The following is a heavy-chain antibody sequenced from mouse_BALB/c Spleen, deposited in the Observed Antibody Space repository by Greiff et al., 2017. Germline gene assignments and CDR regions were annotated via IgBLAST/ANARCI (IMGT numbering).Heavy chain of an antibody. D-gene: IGHD1-1*01. CDR3: ARQKLRAMDY. V-gene: IGHV5-12-1*01. CDR2: ISSGGGST. J-gene: IGHJ4*01. CDR1: GFAFSSYD. Sequence: DVHLVESGGGLVKPGGSLKLSCAASGFAFSSYDMSWVRQTPEKRLEWVAYISSGGGSTYYPDTVKGRFTISRDNAKNTLYLQMSSLKSEDTAMYYCARQKLRAMDYWGQGTSVTVSS.